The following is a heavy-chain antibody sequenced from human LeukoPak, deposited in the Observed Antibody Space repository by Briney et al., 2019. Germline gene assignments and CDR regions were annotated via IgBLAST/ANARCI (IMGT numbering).Heavy chain of an antibody. CDR1: GYTLTELS. CDR3: ATQQSLLEPRFDY. CDR2: FDPEDGET. D-gene: IGHD1-1*01. V-gene: IGHV1-24*01. Sequence: GASVKVSCKVSGYTLTELSMHWVRQAPGKGLEWMGGFDPEDGETIYAQKFQGKVTMTEDTSTDTAYMELSSLRSEDTAVYYCATQQSLLEPRFDYWGQGTLVTVSS. J-gene: IGHJ4*02.